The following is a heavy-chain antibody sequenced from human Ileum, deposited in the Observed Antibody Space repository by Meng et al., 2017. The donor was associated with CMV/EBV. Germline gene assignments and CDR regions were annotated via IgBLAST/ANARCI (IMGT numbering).Heavy chain of an antibody. Sequence: YTFTSYDINWVRQATGQGLEWMGWMNPNSGNTGYAQKFQGRVTMTRNTSISTAYMELSSLRSEDTAVYYCARAPAYYYGSGSYHKDWGQGTLVTVSS. CDR1: YTFTSYD. CDR3: ARAPAYYYGSGSYHKD. D-gene: IGHD3-10*01. J-gene: IGHJ4*02. V-gene: IGHV1-8*01. CDR2: MNPNSGNT.